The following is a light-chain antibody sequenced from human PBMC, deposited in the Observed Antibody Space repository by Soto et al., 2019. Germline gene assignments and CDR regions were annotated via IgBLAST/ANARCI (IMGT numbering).Light chain of an antibody. Sequence: SYELTQPPSVSVSPGQTASITCFGDELGDKDTSWYQQKPGQSPVLVIYQHMKRPSGIPERFSGSNSGNTATLTISGTQAMDEADYYCQAWDSSTAVVFGGGTKVTVL. J-gene: IGLJ2*01. CDR1: ELGDKD. CDR3: QAWDSSTAVV. CDR2: QHM. V-gene: IGLV3-1*01.